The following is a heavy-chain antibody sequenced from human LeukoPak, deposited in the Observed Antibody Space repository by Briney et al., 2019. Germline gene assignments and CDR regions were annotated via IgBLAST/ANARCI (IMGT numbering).Heavy chain of an antibody. CDR3: ARDGRGFLDY. J-gene: IGHJ4*02. Sequence: GGSLRLACAAAGFTFSSYGMHWVRQAPGKGLEWVAVIWYDGSNKYYADSVKGRFTISRGNSKNTLYLQMNSLRDEDTAVYYCARDGRGFLDYWGQGTLVTVSS. D-gene: IGHD5-12*01. V-gene: IGHV3-33*01. CDR1: GFTFSSYG. CDR2: IWYDGSNK.